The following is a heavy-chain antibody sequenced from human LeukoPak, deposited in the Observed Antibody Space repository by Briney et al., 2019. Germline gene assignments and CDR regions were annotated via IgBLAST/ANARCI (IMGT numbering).Heavy chain of an antibody. V-gene: IGHV3-66*01. CDR3: ARDPIDSSGYNLYAFDF. J-gene: IGHJ3*01. D-gene: IGHD3-22*01. CDR1: GFPVKTNY. CDR2: IYSGGST. Sequence: GGSLRLSCAVSGFPVKTNYMTWVRQAPGKGLEWISIIYSGGSTEYADSVKGRFTISRDNSKNTLYLQMDSLRAEDTAVYFCARDPIDSSGYNLYAFDFWGQGTMVTVSS.